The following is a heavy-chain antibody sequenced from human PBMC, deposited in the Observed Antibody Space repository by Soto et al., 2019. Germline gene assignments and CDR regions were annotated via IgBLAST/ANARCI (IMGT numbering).Heavy chain of an antibody. CDR2: INAGNGNT. CDR1: GYTFTSYA. J-gene: IGHJ6*03. D-gene: IGHD1-7*01. Sequence: ASVKVSCKASGYTFTSYAMHWVRQAPGQRLEWMGWINAGNGNTKYSQKFQGRVTITRDTSASTAYMELSSLRSEDTAVYYCARVRRDHWNFWYYLDVWGKGTTVTVSS. CDR3: ARVRRDHWNFWYYLDV. V-gene: IGHV1-3*01.